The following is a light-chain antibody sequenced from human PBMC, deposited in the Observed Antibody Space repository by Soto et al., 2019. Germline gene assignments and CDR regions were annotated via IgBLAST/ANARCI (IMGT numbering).Light chain of an antibody. J-gene: IGLJ1*01. V-gene: IGLV2-8*01. CDR1: SSDVGGYAY. Sequence: QSALTQPPSASGSPGQSVTISCTGTSSDVGGYAYVSWYQQHPGKAPKLMIYEVTKRPSGVPDRFSGSKSGNTASLTVSGLQAEDEADYYCTSHAGNYNFPYVFGTGTKLTVL. CDR2: EVT. CDR3: TSHAGNYNFPYV.